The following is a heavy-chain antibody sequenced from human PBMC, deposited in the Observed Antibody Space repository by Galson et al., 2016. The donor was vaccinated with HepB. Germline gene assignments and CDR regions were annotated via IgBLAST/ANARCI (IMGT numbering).Heavy chain of an antibody. J-gene: IGHJ5*02. D-gene: IGHD3-3*01. CDR2: IGGNVGRT. CDR1: GFSFSDFG. Sequence: SLRLSCAASGFSFSDFGMHWVRQAPGKGLECVSAIGGNVGRTFYPDSVKGRFTISRDSSNNTLYLQMSSLRVEDTAVYYCAGKTSSFGNWFDPWGQGALVTVSS. CDR3: AGKTSSFGNWFDP. V-gene: IGHV3-23*01.